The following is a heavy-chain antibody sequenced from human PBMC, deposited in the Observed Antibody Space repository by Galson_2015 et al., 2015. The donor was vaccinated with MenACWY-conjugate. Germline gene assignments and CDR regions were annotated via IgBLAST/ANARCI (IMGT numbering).Heavy chain of an antibody. J-gene: IGHJ4*02. CDR2: VSASGDST. D-gene: IGHD6-25*01. Sequence: SLRLSCAASGFTFSTYAMSWVRQAPGKGLEWVSTVSASGDSTYHTDSVKGRFTVSRDNSRDMLYLQMNSLRADDTAVYYCAKDHAALAAHRLGYYFDFWGQGALVTVSS. CDR1: GFTFSTYA. V-gene: IGHV3-23*01. CDR3: AKDHAALAAHRLGYYFDF.